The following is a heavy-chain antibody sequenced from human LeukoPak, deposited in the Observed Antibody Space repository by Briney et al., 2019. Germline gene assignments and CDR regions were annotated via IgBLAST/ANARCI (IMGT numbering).Heavy chain of an antibody. Sequence: GGSLRLSCAASGFTFSSYAMSWVRQAPGQGLEWLSAISGSGFSAHYADSVKGRFTISRDNSKTTLFLQMNSLRAEDTAVYYCARLPTPSSIAAAQTDYWGQGTLVTVSS. D-gene: IGHD6-13*01. CDR3: ARLPTPSSIAAAQTDY. V-gene: IGHV3-23*01. CDR2: ISGSGFSA. CDR1: GFTFSSYA. J-gene: IGHJ4*02.